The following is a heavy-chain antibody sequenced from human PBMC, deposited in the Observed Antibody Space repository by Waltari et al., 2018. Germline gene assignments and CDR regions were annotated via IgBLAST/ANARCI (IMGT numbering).Heavy chain of an antibody. CDR3: AKQSPSYTRGWYPLES. Sequence: EVQLVESGGNLIQPGGSLRLSCAASGFTVRTNFISWVRQAPGKGLEWVSFIYSGGNTYYAVSVKGRFTIARDNYKNMVYLEMNSLRAEDTAVYYCAKQSPSYTRGWYPLESWGPGTLVTVSP. CDR2: IYSGGNT. J-gene: IGHJ4*02. CDR1: GFTVRTNF. D-gene: IGHD6-19*01. V-gene: IGHV3-53*01.